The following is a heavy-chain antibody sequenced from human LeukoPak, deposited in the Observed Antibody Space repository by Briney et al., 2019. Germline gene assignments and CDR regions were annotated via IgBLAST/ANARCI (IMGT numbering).Heavy chain of an antibody. CDR1: GYNFTNYW. V-gene: IGHV5-51*01. Sequence: GESLKISCKGSGYNFTNYWIGWVRQMPGKGLEWMGIIYPGDSDTRYSPSFQGQVTISADKSISTAYLQWSSLKASDTAMYYCAIPGGYYYGSGSPNDAFDIWGQGTMVTVSS. CDR3: AIPGGYYYGSGSPNDAFDI. D-gene: IGHD3-10*01. J-gene: IGHJ3*02. CDR2: IYPGDSDT.